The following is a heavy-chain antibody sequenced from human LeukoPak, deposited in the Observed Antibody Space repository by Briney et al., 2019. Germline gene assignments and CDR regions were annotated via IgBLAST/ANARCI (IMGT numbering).Heavy chain of an antibody. CDR3: ARDPSYYDSRGNWFDP. D-gene: IGHD3-22*01. V-gene: IGHV1-46*01. CDR2: INPIGGSI. J-gene: IGHJ5*02. CDR1: GYTFTSYY. Sequence: GASVKVSCKASGYTFTSYYMHWVRQAPGQGLEWMGIINPIGGSISYAQKFQGRVTMTRDMSTTTVYMELSSLRSEDTAVYYCARDPSYYDSRGNWFDPWGQGTLVTVSS.